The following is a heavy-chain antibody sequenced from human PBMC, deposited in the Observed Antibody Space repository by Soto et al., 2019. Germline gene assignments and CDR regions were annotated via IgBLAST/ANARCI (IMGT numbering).Heavy chain of an antibody. CDR1: GYTFTGYY. V-gene: IGHV1-2*02. CDR3: ARAYYDFWSGYYDLDAFDI. J-gene: IGHJ3*02. D-gene: IGHD3-3*01. Sequence: QVQLVQSGAEVKKPGASVKVSCKASGYTFTGYYMHWVRQAPGQGLEWMGWINPNSGGTNYAQKFQGRVTMTRDTSIMTAYMELSRLRSDDTAVYYCARAYYDFWSGYYDLDAFDIWGQGTMVTVSS. CDR2: INPNSGGT.